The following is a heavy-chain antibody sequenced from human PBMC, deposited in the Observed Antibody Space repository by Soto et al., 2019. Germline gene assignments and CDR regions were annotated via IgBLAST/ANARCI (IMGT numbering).Heavy chain of an antibody. V-gene: IGHV3-23*01. CDR1: GFTCSSYA. J-gene: IGHJ4*02. CDR3: AKGGYDYLASYFDY. CDR2: ISGSGGST. Sequence: PVGSLRLSCAASGFTCSSYAMSWVRQAPGKGLEWVSAISGSGGSTYYADSVKGRFTISRDNSKNTLYLQMNSLRAEDTAVYYCAKGGYDYLASYFDYWGQGTLVTVSS. D-gene: IGHD5-12*01.